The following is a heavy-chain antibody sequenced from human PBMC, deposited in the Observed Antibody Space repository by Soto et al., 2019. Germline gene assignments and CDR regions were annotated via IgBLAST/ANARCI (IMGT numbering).Heavy chain of an antibody. CDR1: GGTFSSYA. D-gene: IGHD1-26*01. Sequence: SVKVSCKASGGTFSSYAISWVRQAPGQGLEWMGGIIPIFGTANYAQKFQGRVTITADESTSTAYMELSSLRSEDTAVYYCARAARSLDAFDIWGQGTMVTVSS. V-gene: IGHV1-69*13. J-gene: IGHJ3*02. CDR2: IIPIFGTA. CDR3: ARAARSLDAFDI.